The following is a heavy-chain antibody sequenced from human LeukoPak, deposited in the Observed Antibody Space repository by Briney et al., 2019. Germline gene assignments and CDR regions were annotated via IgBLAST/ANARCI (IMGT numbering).Heavy chain of an antibody. CDR3: ANDIVPVMAGSTYSYYAMDV. CDR1: GFTFDEYA. D-gene: IGHD6-19*01. CDR2: VDKDGGST. V-gene: IGHV3-43*02. J-gene: IGHJ6*02. Sequence: GGSLRLSCAPSGFTFDEYAMHWVRQAPGKGLEWLSLVDKDGGSTYYADSVKGRFTISRDNRKNSLYLQMNSLRPEDTALYYCANDIVPVMAGSTYSYYAMDVWGQGTTVTVSS.